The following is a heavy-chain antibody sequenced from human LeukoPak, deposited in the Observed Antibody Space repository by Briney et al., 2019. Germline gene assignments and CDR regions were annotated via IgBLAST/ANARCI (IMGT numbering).Heavy chain of an antibody. CDR1: GFTFSSYE. V-gene: IGHV3-48*03. CDR2: ISSSGSTI. Sequence: GGSLRLSCAASGFTFSSYEMNWVRQAPGKGLEWVSYISSSGSTIYYADSVKGRFTISRDNAKNSLYLQMNSLRAEDTAVYYCATDGDGYSLRYWGQGTLVTVSS. D-gene: IGHD5-24*01. CDR3: ATDGDGYSLRY. J-gene: IGHJ4*02.